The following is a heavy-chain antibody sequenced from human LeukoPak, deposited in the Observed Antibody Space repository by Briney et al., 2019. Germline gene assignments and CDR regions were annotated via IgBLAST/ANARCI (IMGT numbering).Heavy chain of an antibody. D-gene: IGHD2-2*01. CDR2: MIPIFGTA. V-gene: IGHV1-69*01. CDR3: ALGLPAAMPGGGGHYYYYYMDV. Sequence: AASVKVSCKASGGTFSSYAISWVRQAPGQGLEWMGGMIPIFGTANYAQKFQGRVTITADESTSTAYMELSSLRSEDTAVYYCALGLPAAMPGGGGHYYYYYMDVWGKGTTVTISS. J-gene: IGHJ6*03. CDR1: GGTFSSYA.